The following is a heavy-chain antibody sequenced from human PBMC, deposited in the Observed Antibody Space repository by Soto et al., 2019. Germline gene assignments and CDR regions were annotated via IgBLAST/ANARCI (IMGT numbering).Heavy chain of an antibody. CDR1: GFTFSSYA. Sequence: EVQLLESGGGLVQPGGSLRLSCAASGFTFSSYAMCWVRQAPGKGLAWVSAISGRGGSTYYADSVNGRFTVSRDNSKNALDLQMNCLRAEDTAVYYCAKIPHSSSWYLDAFDIWGQGTMVTVSS. V-gene: IGHV3-23*01. J-gene: IGHJ3*02. CDR3: AKIPHSSSWYLDAFDI. D-gene: IGHD6-13*01. CDR2: ISGRGGST.